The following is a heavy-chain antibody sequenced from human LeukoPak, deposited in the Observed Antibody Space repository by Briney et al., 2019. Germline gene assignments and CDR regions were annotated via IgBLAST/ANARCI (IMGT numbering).Heavy chain of an antibody. Sequence: ASVKVSCEASGYTFTGYYMHWVRQAPGQGLEWMGWINPNSGGTNYAQKFQGWVTMTRDTSISTAYMELSRLRSDDTAVYYCARDPEHYDSNAFDIWGQGTMVTVSS. D-gene: IGHD3-22*01. CDR2: INPNSGGT. CDR1: GYTFTGYY. CDR3: ARDPEHYDSNAFDI. V-gene: IGHV1-2*04. J-gene: IGHJ3*02.